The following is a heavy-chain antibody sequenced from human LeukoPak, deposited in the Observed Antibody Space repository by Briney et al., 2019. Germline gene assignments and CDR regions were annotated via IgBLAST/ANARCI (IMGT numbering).Heavy chain of an antibody. D-gene: IGHD3-22*01. J-gene: IGHJ5*02. V-gene: IGHV1-58*02. CDR1: GFTFTSSA. CDR2: IVVGSGNT. CDR3: AAAMEWLLLGENWFDP. Sequence: SVKVSCKASGFTFTSSAMQWVRQARGQRLEWIGWIVVGSGNTNYAQKFQERVTITRDMSTSTAYMELSSLRSEDTAVYYCAAAMEWLLLGENWFDPWGQGTLVTVSA.